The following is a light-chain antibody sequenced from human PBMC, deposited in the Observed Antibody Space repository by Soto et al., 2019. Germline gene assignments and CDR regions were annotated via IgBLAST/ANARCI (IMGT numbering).Light chain of an antibody. Sequence: QSALTQPPSASGSPGQSVTISCTGTSSDVGGYNYVSWYQQHPGKAPKLMIYEVSKRPSGVHDRFSGSKSGNTASLTVSGLQAEDEADYYCSSYAGRNNVVFGGGTKLTAL. CDR3: SSYAGRNNVV. V-gene: IGLV2-8*01. CDR1: SSDVGGYNY. CDR2: EVS. J-gene: IGLJ2*01.